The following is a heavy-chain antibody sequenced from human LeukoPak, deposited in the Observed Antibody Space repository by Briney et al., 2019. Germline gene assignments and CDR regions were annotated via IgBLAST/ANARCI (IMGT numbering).Heavy chain of an antibody. CDR3: AREEDSYPAAMFTSDY. D-gene: IGHD2-2*01. V-gene: IGHV1-18*01. CDR2: ISAYNGNT. CDR1: GYTFTSYG. Sequence: ASVKVSCKASGYTFTSYGISWVRQAPGQGLEWMGWISAYNGNTNYAQKLQGRVTMTTDTSTSTAYMELRSLRSDDTAVYYCAREEDSYPAAMFTSDYWGQGTLVTVTS. J-gene: IGHJ4*02.